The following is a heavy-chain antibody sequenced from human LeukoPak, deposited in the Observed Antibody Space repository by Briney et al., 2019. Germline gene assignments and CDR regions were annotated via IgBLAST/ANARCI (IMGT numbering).Heavy chain of an antibody. CDR3: ARGLRFLEWPEPFDY. D-gene: IGHD3-3*01. CDR2: IKQDGSEK. CDR1: GFTFSSYW. Sequence: PGGSLRLSCGASGFTFSSYWMSWVRQAPGKGLEWVANIKQDGSEKYYVDSVKGRFTISRDNAKNSLYLQMNSLRAGDTAVYYCARGLRFLEWPEPFDYWGQGTLVTVSS. V-gene: IGHV3-7*01. J-gene: IGHJ4*02.